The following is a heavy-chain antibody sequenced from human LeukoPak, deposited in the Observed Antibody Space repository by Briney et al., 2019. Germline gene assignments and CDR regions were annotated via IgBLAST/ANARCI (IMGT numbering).Heavy chain of an antibody. Sequence: SETLSLTCSVSGYSISRAYYWGCIRQPPGKGLEWIGSIYHSGSTYYNPSLKSRVTISVDTSKNQFSLKLSSVTAADTAVYYFARGGTPNYERADSPLPQSNWFDPWGQGTLATVSS. CDR1: GYSISRAYY. V-gene: IGHV4-38-2*02. J-gene: IGHJ5*02. CDR2: IYHSGST. D-gene: IGHD3-22*01. CDR3: ARGGTPNYERADSPLPQSNWFDP.